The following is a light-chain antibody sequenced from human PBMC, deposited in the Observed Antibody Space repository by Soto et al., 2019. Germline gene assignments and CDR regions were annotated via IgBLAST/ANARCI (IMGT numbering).Light chain of an antibody. Sequence: EIVLTQSPGTLSLSPGERATLSCRVSQSVSSSYLAWYQQKPGQAPRLLIYGASSRATGIPDRFSGSGSGTDFTLTISRLEPEDFAVYYCQQYGSSPPLTFGPGTKVDIK. V-gene: IGKV3-20*01. CDR1: QSVSSSY. J-gene: IGKJ3*01. CDR3: QQYGSSPPLT. CDR2: GAS.